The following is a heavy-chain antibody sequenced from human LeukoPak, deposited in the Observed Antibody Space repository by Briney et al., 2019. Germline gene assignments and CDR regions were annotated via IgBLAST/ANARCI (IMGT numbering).Heavy chain of an antibody. Sequence: PGGCLRLAWAAAGFTLGTNWMSWVRQAAGKGMGWVANIKQDGSDKYYADSVKARFTISRDNAKNSLYLQMNSLRAEDTAVYYCARLKAERSLFEYWGQGTLVTVSS. CDR1: GFTLGTNW. V-gene: IGHV3-7*02. D-gene: IGHD6-19*01. CDR3: ARLKAERSLFEY. J-gene: IGHJ4*02. CDR2: IKQDGSDK.